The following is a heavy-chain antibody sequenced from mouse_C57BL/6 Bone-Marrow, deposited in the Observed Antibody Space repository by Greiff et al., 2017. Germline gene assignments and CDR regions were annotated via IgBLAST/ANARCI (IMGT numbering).Heavy chain of an antibody. CDR3: ARPLLRGGYYYAMDY. D-gene: IGHD1-1*01. J-gene: IGHJ4*01. V-gene: IGHV5-17*01. CDR2: ISSGSRTI. CDR1: GFTFSDYG. Sequence: VQLKESGGGLVKPGGSLKLSCAASGFTFSDYGMHWVRQAPEKGLEWVAYISSGSRTIYYADTVKGRFPISRATAKNTLFLQMTSLRSEDTAMYYCARPLLRGGYYYAMDYWGQGTSVTVSS.